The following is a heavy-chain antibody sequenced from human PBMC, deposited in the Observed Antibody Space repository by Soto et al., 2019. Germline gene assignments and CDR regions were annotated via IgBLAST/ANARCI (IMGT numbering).Heavy chain of an antibody. CDR3: ARDRRLSITGTAAIFSY. D-gene: IGHD1-20*01. V-gene: IGHV3-21*01. Sequence: KPGGSLRLSCAASGFTFSSYSMNWVRQAPGKGLEWVSSISSSSSYIYYADSVKGRFTISRDNAKNSLYLQMNSLRAEDTAVYYCARDRRLSITGTAAIFSYWGQGTLVTVSS. CDR1: GFTFSSYS. J-gene: IGHJ4*02. CDR2: ISSSSSYI.